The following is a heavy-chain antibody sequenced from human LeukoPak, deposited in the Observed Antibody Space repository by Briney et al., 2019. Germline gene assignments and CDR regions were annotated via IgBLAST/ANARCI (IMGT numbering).Heavy chain of an antibody. Sequence: ASVKVSCKASGYTFTGYYMHWVRQAPGQGLEWMGRINPNSGGTNYAQKFQGRVTMTRDAPISTAYMELSRLRSDDTAVYYCARAYYDSSGYYPDYWGQGTLVTVSS. CDR1: GYTFTGYY. CDR2: INPNSGGT. D-gene: IGHD3-22*01. V-gene: IGHV1-2*06. J-gene: IGHJ4*02. CDR3: ARAYYDSSGYYPDY.